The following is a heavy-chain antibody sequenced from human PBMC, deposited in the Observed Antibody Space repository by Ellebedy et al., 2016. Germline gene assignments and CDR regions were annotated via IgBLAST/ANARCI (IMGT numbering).Heavy chain of an antibody. CDR3: ARHSRMGVLSSSWPFDY. CDR2: IYPGDSDT. Sequence: GESLKISXTGSGYSFTSYWIGWVRQMPGKGLEWMGIIYPGDSDTRYSPSFQGQVTISADKSISTAYLQWSSLKASDTAMYYCARHSRMGVLSSSWPFDYWGQGTLVTVSS. D-gene: IGHD6-13*01. CDR1: GYSFTSYW. V-gene: IGHV5-51*01. J-gene: IGHJ4*02.